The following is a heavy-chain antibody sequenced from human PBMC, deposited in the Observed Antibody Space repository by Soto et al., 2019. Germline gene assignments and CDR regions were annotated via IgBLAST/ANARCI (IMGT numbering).Heavy chain of an antibody. J-gene: IGHJ6*01. V-gene: IGHV4-39*01. D-gene: IGHD4-17*01. CDR2: IYYSGST. CDR3: AGGNVYGDSAGYYYYYYDGMDV. CDR1: GGSISSSSYY. Sequence: QLQLQESGPGLVKPSETLSLTCTVSGGSISSSSYYWGWIRQPPGKVLEWIGSIYYSGSTYYNPSLKSRVTISVDTSKNQFSLKLSSVTAADTAVYYCAGGNVYGDSAGYYYYYYDGMDVW.